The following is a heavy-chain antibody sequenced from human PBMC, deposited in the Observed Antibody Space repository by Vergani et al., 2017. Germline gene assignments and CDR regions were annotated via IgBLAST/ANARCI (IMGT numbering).Heavy chain of an antibody. V-gene: IGHV1-8*01. J-gene: IGHJ3*02. CDR2: MNPNSGNT. CDR1: GYTFTSYD. D-gene: IGHD2-2*01. CDR3: ARGRGYCSSTSCYFEAFDI. Sequence: QVQLVQSGAEVKKPGASVKVSCKASGYTFTSYDINWVRQATGQGLEWMGWMNPNSGNTGYAQNFQGRVTMTRNTSISTAYMELSSLRSEDTAVYYCARGRGYCSSTSCYFEAFDIWGQGTMVTVSS.